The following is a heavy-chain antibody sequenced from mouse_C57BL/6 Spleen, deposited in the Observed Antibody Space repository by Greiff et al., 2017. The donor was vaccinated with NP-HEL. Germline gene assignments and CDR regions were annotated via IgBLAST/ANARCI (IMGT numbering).Heavy chain of an antibody. D-gene: IGHD2-5*01. Sequence: EVNVVESGGGLVQPGGSLKLSCAASGFTFSDYYMYWVRQTPEKRLEWVAYISNGGGSTYYPDTVKGRFTISRDNAKNTLYLQMSRLKSEDTAMYYCARDSNYVDYAMDYWGQGTSVTVSS. CDR3: ARDSNYVDYAMDY. CDR1: GFTFSDYY. CDR2: ISNGGGST. V-gene: IGHV5-12*01. J-gene: IGHJ4*01.